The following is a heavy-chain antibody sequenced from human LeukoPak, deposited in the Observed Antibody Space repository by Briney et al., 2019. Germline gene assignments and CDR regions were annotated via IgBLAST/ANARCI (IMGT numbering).Heavy chain of an antibody. Sequence: PGGSLRLSCAASGFTFSSYGMHWVRQAPGKGLGWVAVISSDGSNAYYADSVKGRFTMSRDNSKNTLFVQMNSLRAEDTAVYYCAKDLSGRKGPFDYWGQGTLVTVSS. J-gene: IGHJ4*02. CDR3: AKDLSGRKGPFDY. CDR2: ISSDGSNA. D-gene: IGHD3-10*01. V-gene: IGHV3-30*18. CDR1: GFTFSSYG.